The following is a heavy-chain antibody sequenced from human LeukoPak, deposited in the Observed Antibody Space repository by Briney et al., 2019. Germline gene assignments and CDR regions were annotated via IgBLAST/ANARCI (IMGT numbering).Heavy chain of an antibody. CDR2: IYTSGST. CDR3: ARDLGPVTQSYDSSGYFY. D-gene: IGHD3-22*01. CDR1: GGSISGYY. V-gene: IGHV4-4*07. Sequence: PSETLSLTCTVSGGSISGYYWSWIRQPAGKGLEWIGRIYTSGSTNYSPSLKSRVTMSVDTSKNQFSLKLSSVTAAVTAVYYCARDLGPVTQSYDSSGYFYWGQGTLVTVSS. J-gene: IGHJ4*02.